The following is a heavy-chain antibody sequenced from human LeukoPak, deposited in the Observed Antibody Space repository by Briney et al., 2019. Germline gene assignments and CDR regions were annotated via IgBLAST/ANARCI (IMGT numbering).Heavy chain of an antibody. CDR2: ISSSSSYI. CDR1: GFTFSSYS. J-gene: IGHJ4*02. Sequence: GGSLRLSCAASGFTFSSYSMNWVRQAPGKGLEWVSSISSSSSYIYYADSVKGRFTISRDNAKNSPYLQMNSLRAEDTAVYYCARDKAVAGTDPFDYWGQGTLVTVSS. V-gene: IGHV3-21*01. D-gene: IGHD6-19*01. CDR3: ARDKAVAGTDPFDY.